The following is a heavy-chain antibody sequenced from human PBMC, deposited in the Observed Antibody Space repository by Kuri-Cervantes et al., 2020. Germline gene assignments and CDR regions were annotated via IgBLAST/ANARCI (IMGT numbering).Heavy chain of an antibody. CDR2: IIPIFGTA. CDR3: ARAGLPTRSYYYYGMDV. J-gene: IGHJ6*02. Sequence: SVKVSCKASGYTFTSYDINRVRQATGQGLEWMGGIIPIFGTANYAQKFQGRVTITADESTSTAYMELSSLRSEDTAVYYCARAGLPTRSYYYYGMDVWGQGTTVTVSS. CDR1: GYTFTSYD. V-gene: IGHV1-69*13. D-gene: IGHD5-12*01.